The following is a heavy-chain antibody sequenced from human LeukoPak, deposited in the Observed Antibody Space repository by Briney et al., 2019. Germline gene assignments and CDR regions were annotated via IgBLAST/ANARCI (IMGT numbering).Heavy chain of an antibody. D-gene: IGHD3-22*01. J-gene: IGHJ4*02. V-gene: IGHV1-18*01. CDR3: ARYDGSGWYYFDY. Sequence: GASVKVSCKASGYTFTNFGINWVRQAPGQGLEWMGYINTYNGNTNYAQKFQGRVTMTTDTSTSTAYMEVRSLSSDDTALYYCARYDGSGWYYFDYWGQGTLVTVSS. CDR2: INTYNGNT. CDR1: GYTFTNFG.